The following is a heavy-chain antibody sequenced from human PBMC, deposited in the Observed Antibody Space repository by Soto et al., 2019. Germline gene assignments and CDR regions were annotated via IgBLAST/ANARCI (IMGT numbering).Heavy chain of an antibody. CDR2: ISGSGDST. J-gene: IGHJ4*02. Sequence: PGGSLRLSCAASGFTFSNYAMSWVRQAPGKGLEWVSSISGSGDSTHNADSVKGRFTISRDNAKNTLYLQLNSLTGDDTAVYYCAKGGLHTGSWYEGYRGQGKLVTVSS. CDR3: AKGGLHTGSWYEGY. V-gene: IGHV3-23*01. D-gene: IGHD6-13*01. CDR1: GFTFSNYA.